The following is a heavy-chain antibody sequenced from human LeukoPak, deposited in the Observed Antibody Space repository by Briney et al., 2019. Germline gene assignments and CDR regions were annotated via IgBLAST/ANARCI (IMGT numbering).Heavy chain of an antibody. V-gene: IGHV4-61*01. J-gene: IGHJ5*02. CDR1: GGSVSSGSYY. CDR2: IYYSGST. D-gene: IGHD3-10*01. Sequence: SETLSLTCTVSGGSVSSGSYYWSWIRQPPGKGLEWIGYIYYSGSTNYNSSLKSRVTISVDTSKNQFSLKLSSVAAADTAVYYCARTMVRGVHGSWGQGTLVTVSS. CDR3: ARTMVRGVHGS.